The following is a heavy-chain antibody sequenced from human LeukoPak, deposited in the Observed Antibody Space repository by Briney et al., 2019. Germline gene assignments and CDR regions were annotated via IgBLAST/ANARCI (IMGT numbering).Heavy chain of an antibody. V-gene: IGHV3-7*01. Sequence: GGSLRLSCAASGFTFSSYWMSWVRQAPGKGLEWVANIKQDGSEKYYVDSVKGRFTISRDNAKNSLYLQMNSLRAGDTAVYYCAREYVDTAMVRFDYWGQGTLVTVSS. CDR2: IKQDGSEK. CDR3: AREYVDTAMVRFDY. D-gene: IGHD5-18*01. CDR1: GFTFSSYW. J-gene: IGHJ4*02.